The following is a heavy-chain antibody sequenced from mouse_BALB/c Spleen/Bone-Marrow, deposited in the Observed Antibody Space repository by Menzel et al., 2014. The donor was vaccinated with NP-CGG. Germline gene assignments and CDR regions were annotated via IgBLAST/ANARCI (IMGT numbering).Heavy chain of an antibody. Sequence: EVNVVESGGGLVQPGGSRKLSCAASGFTFSYFGMHWVRQAPEKGLEWVAYISSGSSIIYYADTVKGRFTISRDNPKNTLFLQMTSLRSEDTAMYYCARERTGSDYWGQGTTLTVSS. D-gene: IGHD4-1*01. CDR1: GFTFSYFG. CDR3: ARERTGSDY. V-gene: IGHV5-17*02. CDR2: ISSGSSII. J-gene: IGHJ2*01.